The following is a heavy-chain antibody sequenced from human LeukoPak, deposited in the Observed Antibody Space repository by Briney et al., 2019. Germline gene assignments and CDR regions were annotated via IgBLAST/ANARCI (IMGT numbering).Heavy chain of an antibody. CDR3: ARDLHYWVAVDV. CDR1: GFTFSGYA. V-gene: IGHV3-23*01. D-gene: IGHD2-15*01. J-gene: IGHJ6*02. Sequence: GGSLRLACSASGFTFSGYAMSWVRQAPGKGLEWVSGFGSDGKTHYAESVQGRVAISRDISKTTLYLQMTNLGAEDTALYYCARDLHYWVAVDVWGQGTTVTVAS. CDR2: FGSDGKT.